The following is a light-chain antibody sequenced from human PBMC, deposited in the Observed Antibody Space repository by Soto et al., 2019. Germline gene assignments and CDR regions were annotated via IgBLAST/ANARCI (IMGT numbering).Light chain of an antibody. CDR1: QSVSSSY. CDR2: GAS. Sequence: EIVLTQSPGTLSLSPGEIATLSCSASQSVSSSYLAWYQQKPGQAPRLLIYGASSRATGIPDRFSGSGSGTDFTLTISRLEPEDFAVYYCQQYGDSPTWTFGQGTKVDIK. J-gene: IGKJ1*01. CDR3: QQYGDSPTWT. V-gene: IGKV3-20*01.